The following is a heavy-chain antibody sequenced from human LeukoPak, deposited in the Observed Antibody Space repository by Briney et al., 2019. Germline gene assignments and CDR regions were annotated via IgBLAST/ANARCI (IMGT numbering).Heavy chain of an antibody. D-gene: IGHD4-17*01. V-gene: IGHV4-31*03. CDR2: IYYSGST. CDR1: GGSISSGGYY. Sequence: SETLSLTCTVSGGSISSGGYYWCWIRQHPGKGLEWIGYIYYSGSTYYNPSLKSRVTISVDTSKNQFSLKLSSVTAADTAVYYCARTSYGALDYWGQGTLVTVSS. J-gene: IGHJ4*02. CDR3: ARTSYGALDY.